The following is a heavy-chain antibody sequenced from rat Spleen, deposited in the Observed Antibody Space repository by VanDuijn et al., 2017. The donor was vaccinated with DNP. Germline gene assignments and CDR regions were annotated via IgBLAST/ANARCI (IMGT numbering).Heavy chain of an antibody. CDR3: ARGPNYGSGPDYFDY. Sequence: EVKLVESGGGLVQPGRSLKLSCAASGFNFNDYWMVWGRQAPGKGLEWLGQINKDSSTIKYTPSLKDKFTISRDNAQNSLYLQMSRLGSEDTATYYCARGPNYGSGPDYFDYWGQGVVVTVSS. J-gene: IGHJ2*01. V-gene: IGHV4-2*01. CDR1: GFNFNDYW. CDR2: INKDSSTI. D-gene: IGHD1-11*01.